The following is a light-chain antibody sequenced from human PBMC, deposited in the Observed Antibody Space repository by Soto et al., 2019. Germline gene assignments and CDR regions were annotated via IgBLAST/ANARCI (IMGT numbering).Light chain of an antibody. CDR1: QSVTSRY. J-gene: IGKJ4*01. CDR2: GAS. V-gene: IGKV3-20*01. CDR3: QHYGVSLT. Sequence: PGERGTLSCRASQSVTSRYLAWYQQKPGQAPRLLIFGASSRAAGIPDRFSGSGSGTEFTLTISRLEPEDFAVYYCQHYGVSLTFGGGTKV.